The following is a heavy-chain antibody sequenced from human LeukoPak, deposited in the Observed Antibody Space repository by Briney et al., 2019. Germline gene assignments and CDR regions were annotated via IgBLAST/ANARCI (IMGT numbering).Heavy chain of an antibody. CDR2: ISAYNGNT. Sequence: GASVKVSCKASGYTFTSYGISWVRQAPGQGLEWMGWISAYNGNTNYAQKLQGRVTMTTDTSTSTAYTELRSLRSDDTAVYYCARDRRRYSSGWYPIDYWGQGTLVTVSS. CDR1: GYTFTSYG. D-gene: IGHD6-19*01. CDR3: ARDRRRYSSGWYPIDY. V-gene: IGHV1-18*01. J-gene: IGHJ4*02.